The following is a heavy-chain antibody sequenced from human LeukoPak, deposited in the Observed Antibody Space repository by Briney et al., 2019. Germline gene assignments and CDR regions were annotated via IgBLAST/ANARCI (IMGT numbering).Heavy chain of an antibody. CDR2: IYHSGST. V-gene: IGHV4-30-2*01. CDR1: GGSISSGGYS. J-gene: IGHJ4*02. Sequence: SQTLSLTCAVSGGSISSGGYSWSWIRQPPGKGLEWIGYIYHSGSTYYNPSLKSRVTILVDTSKNQFSLKLSSVTAADTAVYYCARGPGSGDSATYYNVDYWGQGTLVTVSS. D-gene: IGHD3-10*01. CDR3: ARGPGSGDSATYYNVDY.